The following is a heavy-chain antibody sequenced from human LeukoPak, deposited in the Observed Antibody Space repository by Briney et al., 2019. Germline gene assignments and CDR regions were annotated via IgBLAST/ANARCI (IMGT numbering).Heavy chain of an antibody. CDR2: ISYDGSNK. V-gene: IGHV3-30-3*01. D-gene: IGHD3-22*01. J-gene: IGHJ5*02. Sequence: RPGGSLRLSCAASGFTFSSYAMHWVRQAPGKGLEWVAVISYDGSNKYYADSVKGRFTISRDNSKNTLYLQMNSLRAEDTAVYYCARDLSSGYYVHWFDPWGQGTLVTVSS. CDR1: GFTFSSYA. CDR3: ARDLSSGYYVHWFDP.